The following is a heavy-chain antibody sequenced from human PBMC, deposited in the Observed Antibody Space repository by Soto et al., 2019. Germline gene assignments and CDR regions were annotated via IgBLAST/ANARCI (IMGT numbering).Heavy chain of an antibody. CDR1: GGTFSSYA. J-gene: IGHJ4*02. CDR3: ARDEQGQLRLPMENY. D-gene: IGHD5-12*01. V-gene: IGHV1-69*13. Sequence: SVKVSCKASGGTFSSYAISWVRQAPGQGLEWMGGIIPIFGTANYAQKFQGRVTITADESTSTAYMELSSLRSEDTAVYYCARDEQGQLRLPMENYWGQGTLLTVSS. CDR2: IIPIFGTA.